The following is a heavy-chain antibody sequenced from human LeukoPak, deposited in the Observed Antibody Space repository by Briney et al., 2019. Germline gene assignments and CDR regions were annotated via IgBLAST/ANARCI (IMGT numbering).Heavy chain of an antibody. V-gene: IGHV1-2*02. CDR3: ARSLRFLEWGSGYYYMDV. CDR1: GYTFTGYY. D-gene: IGHD3-3*01. CDR2: INPNSGGT. Sequence: ASVKVSCKASGYTFTGYYMPWVRQAPGQGLEWMGWINPNSGGTNYAQTFQGRVTMTRDTSISTAYMELSRLRSDDTAVYYCARSLRFLEWGSGYYYMDVWGKGTTVTVSS. J-gene: IGHJ6*03.